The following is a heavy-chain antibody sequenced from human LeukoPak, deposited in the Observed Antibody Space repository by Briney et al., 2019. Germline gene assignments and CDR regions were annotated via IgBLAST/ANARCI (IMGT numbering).Heavy chain of an antibody. J-gene: IGHJ3*02. CDR1: GYSFTSYC. V-gene: IGHV5-51*01. CDR2: IYPGDSHT. D-gene: IGHD5-12*01. CDR3: AARRGYEPNDAFHT. Sequence: GESLKISCKGSGYSFTSYCIGWVRQMPGKGLDWIGIIYPGDSHTRYSPSFQSQFTISADKSIRPAYLQWRSLQASDTAMSSCAARRGYEPNDAFHTWGQGTMVTVSS.